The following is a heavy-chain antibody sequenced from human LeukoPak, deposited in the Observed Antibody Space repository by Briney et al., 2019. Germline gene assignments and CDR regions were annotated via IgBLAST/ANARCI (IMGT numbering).Heavy chain of an antibody. V-gene: IGHV3-33*01. Sequence: SGGSLRLSCAASGFTFSNYGMHWVRQAPGKGLEWVAGIWYDGGYKYYADSVKGGFTISRDNSKNTLSLRMDSLRAEDTAVYYCARNYYDSSGYQESTFNYWGQGTLVTVSS. CDR1: GFTFSNYG. D-gene: IGHD3-22*01. CDR3: ARNYYDSSGYQESTFNY. CDR2: IWYDGGYK. J-gene: IGHJ4*02.